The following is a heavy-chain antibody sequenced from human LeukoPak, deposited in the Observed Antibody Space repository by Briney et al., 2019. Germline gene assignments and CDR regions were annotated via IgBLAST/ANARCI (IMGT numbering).Heavy chain of an antibody. CDR1: GGSISSYY. CDR3: AREDIVVVPAAINFGY. Sequence: SETLSLTCTVSGGSISSYYWSWIRQPAGKGLEWIGRIYTSGSTNYNPSLKRRVTMSVDTSKNQFSLKLSSVTAADTAVYYCAREDIVVVPAAINFGYWGQGTLVTVSS. CDR2: IYTSGST. D-gene: IGHD2-2*02. V-gene: IGHV4-4*07. J-gene: IGHJ4*02.